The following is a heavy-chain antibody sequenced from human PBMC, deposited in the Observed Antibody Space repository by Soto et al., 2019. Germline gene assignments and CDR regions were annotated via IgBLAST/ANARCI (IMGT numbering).Heavy chain of an antibody. Sequence: PSETLSLTCSVSGGSISSSSHYWDWIRQPPGKGLEWIGNVYFSGSTYYNPSLKTRVTISVDTSKNQFSLKLTSVTATDTDVYYCASHSPDIVGTRGTDVRGQGTTVTVSS. J-gene: IGHJ6*02. CDR2: VYFSGST. CDR3: ASHSPDIVGTRGTDV. V-gene: IGHV4-39*01. D-gene: IGHD5-12*01. CDR1: GGSISSSSHY.